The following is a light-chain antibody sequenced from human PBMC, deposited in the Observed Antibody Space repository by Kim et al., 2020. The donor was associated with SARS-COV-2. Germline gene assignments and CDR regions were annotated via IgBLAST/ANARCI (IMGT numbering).Light chain of an antibody. CDR2: GAS. CDR1: QGVSDN. V-gene: IGKV3-15*01. J-gene: IGKJ4*01. CDR3: QQYENWPPVT. Sequence: VSPGERVTLSCRASQGVSDNLAWYQQKPGQAPRLLIYGASTRATGTPARFSGSGSGTEFTLDISSLQSEDFAVYYCQQYENWPPVTFGGGTKVEIK.